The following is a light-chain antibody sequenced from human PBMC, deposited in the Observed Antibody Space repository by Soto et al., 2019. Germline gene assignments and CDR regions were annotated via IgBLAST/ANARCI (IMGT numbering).Light chain of an antibody. J-gene: IGKJ4*01. CDR3: QQFHSWPRT. CDR1: QAISDY. V-gene: IGKV1-16*01. CDR2: RAS. Sequence: DIQMTQSPSSLSASVGDRASITCRASQAISDYLAWFQQKPGKAPKSLIYRASTLQGGVPSRFRGSGSGTYFTLTINSLQPEDFATYYCQQFHSWPRTFGGGTRVEIK.